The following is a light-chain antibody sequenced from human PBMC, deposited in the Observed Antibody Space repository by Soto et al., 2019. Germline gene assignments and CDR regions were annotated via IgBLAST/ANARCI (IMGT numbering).Light chain of an antibody. CDR1: SSDVGGYNS. V-gene: IGLV2-8*01. CDR2: EVT. CDR3: SSYAGTNKLI. J-gene: IGLJ2*01. Sequence: QSALTQPPSTSGSPGQSVTMSCTGTSSDVGGYNSVSWYQQHPGKAPKLMIFEVTKRPPGVPDRFSGSKSGYTASLTVSGLQAEDEADYYCSSYAGTNKLIFGGGTKLNRP.